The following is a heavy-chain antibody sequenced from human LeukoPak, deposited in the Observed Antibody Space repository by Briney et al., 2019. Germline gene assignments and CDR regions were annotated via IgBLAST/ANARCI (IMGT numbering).Heavy chain of an antibody. CDR3: ARRVAARYYYMNV. V-gene: IGHV4-34*01. J-gene: IGHJ6*03. CDR1: GASFSGYS. D-gene: IGHD6-6*01. CDR2: VNRLGHT. Sequence: PSETLSLTCAVHGASFSGYSWSWLRRPPGKGLEWIGEVNRLGHTIYNPSLKSRVTISIDTSTTQFSLKLSSVTAADTAVYYCARRVAARYYYMNVWGKGITVTVSS.